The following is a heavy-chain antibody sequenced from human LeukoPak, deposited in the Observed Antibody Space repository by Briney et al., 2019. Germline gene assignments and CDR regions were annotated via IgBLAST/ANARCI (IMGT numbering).Heavy chain of an antibody. CDR3: ARATPSYSSGWYTPRYFDY. CDR2: IYYSGST. J-gene: IGHJ4*02. Sequence: QSSETLSLTCTVSGGSISSYYWSWIRQPPGKGLEWIGYIYYSGSTNYNPSLKSRVTISVDTSKNQFSLKLSSVTAADTAVYYCARATPSYSSGWYTPRYFDYWGQGTLVTVSS. CDR1: GGSISSYY. D-gene: IGHD6-19*01. V-gene: IGHV4-59*01.